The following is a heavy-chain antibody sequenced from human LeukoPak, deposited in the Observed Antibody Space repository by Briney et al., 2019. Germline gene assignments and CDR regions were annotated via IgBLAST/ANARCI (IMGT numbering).Heavy chain of an antibody. Sequence: PGGSLRLSCAASGFTFSGSAMHWVRQASGEGLKWFGRIRSKANSYATAYAASVKGRFTISRDDSKNTAYLQMNSLKTEDTAVYYCTASVLYVDTAMEIDYWGQGTLVTVSS. J-gene: IGHJ4*02. V-gene: IGHV3-73*01. CDR2: IRSKANSYAT. D-gene: IGHD5-18*01. CDR3: TASVLYVDTAMEIDY. CDR1: GFTFSGSA.